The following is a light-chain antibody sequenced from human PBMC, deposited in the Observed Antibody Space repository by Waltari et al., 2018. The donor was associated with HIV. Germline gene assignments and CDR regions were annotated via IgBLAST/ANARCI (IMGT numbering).Light chain of an antibody. CDR1: SLRSYY. CDR2: NTN. J-gene: IGLJ3*02. CDR3: NSRDSSGNHHWV. V-gene: IGLV3-19*01. Sequence: SSELTQDPAVSVALGQTVRITCQGDSLRSYYANWYQQRPGQAPVLVIYNTNNRPSGIPDRFSGSSSGNTASLTITGAQAEDEGDYYCNSRDSSGNHHWVFGGGTKLTVL.